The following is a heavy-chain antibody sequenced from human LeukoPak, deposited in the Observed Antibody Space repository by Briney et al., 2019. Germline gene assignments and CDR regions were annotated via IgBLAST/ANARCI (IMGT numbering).Heavy chain of an antibody. J-gene: IGHJ5*02. CDR3: ARDEEQLQDWFDP. Sequence: GGSLRLSCAASGFTFSSYAMSWVRQAPGKGLEWASAISGSGGSTYYADSVKGRFTISRDNSKNTLYLQMNSLRAEDTAVYYCARDEEQLQDWFDPWGQGTLVTVSS. V-gene: IGHV3-23*01. CDR2: ISGSGGST. CDR1: GFTFSSYA. D-gene: IGHD6-6*01.